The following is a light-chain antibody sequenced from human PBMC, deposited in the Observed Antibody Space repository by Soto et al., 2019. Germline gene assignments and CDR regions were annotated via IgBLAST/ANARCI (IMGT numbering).Light chain of an antibody. CDR2: EVT. CDR3: SSYTNTNNLV. Sequence: QSALTQPASVSGSPGQSISISCIGSSDVLDTYDFISWYQQHPGKVPKLIIYEVTYRPSGVSSRFSGSKSGNSASLTISGLQAEDEADYYFSSYTNTNNLVCGGGTKLTVL. V-gene: IGLV2-14*01. CDR1: SDVLDTYDF. J-gene: IGLJ3*02.